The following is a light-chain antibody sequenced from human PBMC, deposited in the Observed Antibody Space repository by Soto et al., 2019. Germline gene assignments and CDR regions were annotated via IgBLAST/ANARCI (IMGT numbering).Light chain of an antibody. CDR1: HSVTRY. V-gene: IGKV3-20*01. CDR2: DAS. J-gene: IGKJ5*01. CDR3: QQYGSSPIT. Sequence: EVVLTQSPGTLSLSPGESATLSCRASHSVTRYVAWYQQKPGQAPRLLISDASGRATGIPDRFSGSGSETDFSLTINRLEPEDGAVYVGQQYGSSPITFGQGTRLEIK.